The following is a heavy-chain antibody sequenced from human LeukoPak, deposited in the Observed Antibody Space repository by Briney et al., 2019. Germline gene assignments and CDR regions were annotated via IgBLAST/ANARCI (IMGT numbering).Heavy chain of an antibody. CDR2: ISSSSSYI. D-gene: IGHD6-6*01. CDR1: GFTFSSYS. J-gene: IGHJ4*02. Sequence: GGSLRLSCAASGFTFSSYSMNWVRQAPGKGLEWVSSISSSSSYIYYADSVKGRFTISRDNSKNTLYLQMNSLRAEDTAVYYCAKALREQLVGNLDYWGQGTLVTVSS. V-gene: IGHV3-21*04. CDR3: AKALREQLVGNLDY.